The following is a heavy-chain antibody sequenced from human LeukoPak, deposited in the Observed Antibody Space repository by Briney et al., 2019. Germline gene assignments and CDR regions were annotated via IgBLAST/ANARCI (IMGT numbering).Heavy chain of an antibody. J-gene: IGHJ3*02. D-gene: IGHD3-3*01. V-gene: IGHV1-8*01. Sequence: LRASVKVPCKASGYTFNSYDINWVRQATGQGLEWMGWMNPNTGNTGYGERFQGRVTMTRDNSISTAYMELNSLTSEDTAVYYCARRITILDAFDIWGQGTMVTVSS. CDR3: ARRITILDAFDI. CDR1: GYTFNSYD. CDR2: MNPNTGNT.